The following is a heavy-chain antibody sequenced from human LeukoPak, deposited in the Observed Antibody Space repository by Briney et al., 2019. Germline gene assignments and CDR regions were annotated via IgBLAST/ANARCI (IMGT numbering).Heavy chain of an antibody. Sequence: PGGSLRLSCTPSGFTFSSYAMNWFRQAPGKGLEWVSYISRNTDSIHYADSVKGRFTISRDNAKNSLYLQMNSLRDEDTAVYYCARDRADYFDSNGYYSSFDYWGQGTPVTVSS. D-gene: IGHD3-22*01. CDR1: GFTFSSYA. CDR3: ARDRADYFDSNGYYSSFDY. V-gene: IGHV3-21*05. J-gene: IGHJ4*02. CDR2: ISRNTDSI.